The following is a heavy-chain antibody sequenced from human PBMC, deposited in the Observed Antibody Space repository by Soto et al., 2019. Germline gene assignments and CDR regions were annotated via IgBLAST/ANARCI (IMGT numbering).Heavy chain of an antibody. CDR3: ARDGGEGRYSSSWYEGGY. D-gene: IGHD6-13*01. CDR1: GYTFTSYG. Sequence: QVQLVQSGAEVKKPGASVKVSCKASGYTFTSYGISWVRQAPGQGLEWMGWISAYNGNTNYAQKLQGRVTMTTDTATRTAYRGLRSVRSYDTAVYYCARDGGEGRYSSSWYEGGYWGQGTLVTVSS. V-gene: IGHV1-18*04. CDR2: ISAYNGNT. J-gene: IGHJ4*02.